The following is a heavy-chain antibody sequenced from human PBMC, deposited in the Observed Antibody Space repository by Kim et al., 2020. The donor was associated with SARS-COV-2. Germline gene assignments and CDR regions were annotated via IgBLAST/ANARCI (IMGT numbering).Heavy chain of an antibody. D-gene: IGHD3-16*02. CDR2: INHSGST. CDR3: AVAYYDYVWGSYRQWNYYFDY. J-gene: IGHJ4*02. V-gene: IGHV4-34*01. CDR1: GGSFSDYY. Sequence: SETLSLTCAVYGGSFSDYYWSWIRQPPGKGLEWIGEINHSGSTNYNPSLKSRVTISVDTSKNQFSLKLSSVTAADTAVYFCAVAYYDYVWGSYRQWNYYFDYWGQGTLVTVSS.